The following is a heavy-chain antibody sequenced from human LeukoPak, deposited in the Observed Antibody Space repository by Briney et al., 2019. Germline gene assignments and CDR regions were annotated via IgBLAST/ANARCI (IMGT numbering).Heavy chain of an antibody. CDR2: IIPILGIA. J-gene: IGHJ4*02. V-gene: IGHV1-69*04. CDR3: ARGLVGAFYLDY. D-gene: IGHD1-26*01. CDR1: GGTFSSYA. Sequence: SVKVSCKASGGTFSSYAISWVRQAPGQGLEWMGRIIPILGIANYAQKFQGRVTITADKSTSTAYMELSGLRSEDTAVYYCARGLVGAFYLDYWGQGTLVTVSS.